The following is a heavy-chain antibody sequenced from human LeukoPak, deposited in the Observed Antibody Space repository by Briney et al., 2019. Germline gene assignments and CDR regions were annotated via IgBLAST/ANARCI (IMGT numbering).Heavy chain of an antibody. D-gene: IGHD2-2*01. J-gene: IGHJ4*02. V-gene: IGHV3-48*04. CDR2: ISSSSNTI. CDR1: GFTFSSYS. Sequence: GGSLRLSFTASGFTFSSYSMNWVRQTPGKGLEWVSYISSSSNTIYNADSVKGRFTISRDSAKNSLYLQMNSLRAEDTAVYYCARDPGYCTSTSCYVDGHFDYWGQGTLVTVSS. CDR3: ARDPGYCTSTSCYVDGHFDY.